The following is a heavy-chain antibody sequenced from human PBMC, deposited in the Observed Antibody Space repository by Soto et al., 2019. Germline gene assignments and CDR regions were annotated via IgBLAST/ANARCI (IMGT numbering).Heavy chain of an antibody. D-gene: IGHD4-17*01. Sequence: EVQLLESGGGLVQPGGSLRLSCAASGFTFSSYAMSWVRQAPGKGLEWVSAISGSGDSTYYADSVKGRFTISRDNTKNTQYLQMNSLRAEATAVYYCAKRTVGWYFDLWGRGTMVTVSS. CDR2: ISGSGDST. CDR3: AKRTVGWYFDL. J-gene: IGHJ2*01. CDR1: GFTFSSYA. V-gene: IGHV3-23*01.